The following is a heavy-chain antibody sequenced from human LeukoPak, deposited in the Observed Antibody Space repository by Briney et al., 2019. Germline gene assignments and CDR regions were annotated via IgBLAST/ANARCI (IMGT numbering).Heavy chain of an antibody. J-gene: IGHJ3*02. CDR1: GFIVSSNY. Sequence: GGSLRLSCAASGFIVSSNYMSWVRQAPGKGLEWVSVIYSGGSTYYADSVKGRFTISRDNSKNTLYLQMNSLRAEDTAVYYCARAWGYCSGGSCYSDAFDIWGQGTMVTVSS. CDR3: ARAWGYCSGGSCYSDAFDI. D-gene: IGHD2-15*01. V-gene: IGHV3-66*01. CDR2: IYSGGST.